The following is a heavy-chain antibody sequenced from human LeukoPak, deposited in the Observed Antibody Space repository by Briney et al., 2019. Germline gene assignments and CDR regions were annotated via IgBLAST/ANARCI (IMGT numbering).Heavy chain of an antibody. Sequence: ASVKVSCKASGYTFTSYDINWVRQATGQGLEWMGWMNPNSGNTGYAQKFQGRVTMTRNTSISTAYMELSSLRSEDTAVYYCTTDRGMAREFDYWGQGTLVTVSS. J-gene: IGHJ4*02. CDR2: MNPNSGNT. CDR1: GYTFTSYD. V-gene: IGHV1-8*01. D-gene: IGHD1-14*01. CDR3: TTDRGMAREFDY.